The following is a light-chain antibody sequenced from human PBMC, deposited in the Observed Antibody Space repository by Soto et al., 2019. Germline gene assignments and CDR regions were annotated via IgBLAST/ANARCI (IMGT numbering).Light chain of an antibody. CDR2: DVS. CDR3: CSYAGSSTPCV. CDR1: SSDVGGYNY. Sequence: QSVLTQPRSVSGSPGQSVTISCTGTSSDVGGYNYVSWYQQHPGKAPKLMIYDVSKRPSGVPDRFSGSKSGNTASLTISGLQAEDEADYYCCSYAGSSTPCVFGTGTKVTVL. J-gene: IGLJ1*01. V-gene: IGLV2-11*01.